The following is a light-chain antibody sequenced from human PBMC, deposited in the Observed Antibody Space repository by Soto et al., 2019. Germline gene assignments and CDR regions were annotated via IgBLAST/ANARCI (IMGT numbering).Light chain of an antibody. CDR1: QSLLDSNGNNH. J-gene: IGKJ5*01. CDR2: LGS. CDR3: MQALQTPLT. Sequence: DIVMTQSPLSLPVIPGEPASISCWSSQSLLDSNGNNHLNWYLQKPGQSPQVLIYLGSNRASGVPDRFCGSGSGTEFTLKISRVEAEDVGVYYCMQALQTPLTVGQGTRLEIK. V-gene: IGKV2-28*01.